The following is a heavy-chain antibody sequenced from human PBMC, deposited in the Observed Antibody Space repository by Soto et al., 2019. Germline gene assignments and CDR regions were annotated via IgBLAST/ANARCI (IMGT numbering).Heavy chain of an antibody. CDR1: GGSFSGYY. CDR2: INHSGST. D-gene: IGHD2-15*01. Sequence: SETLSLTCAVYGGSFSGYYWSWIRQPPGKGLEWIGEINHSGSTNYNPSLKSRVTISVDTSKNQFSLKLSSVTAADTAVYYCARGVVVVVPYYYYYYMDVWGKGTMVTVSS. CDR3: ARGVVVVVPYYYYYYMDV. J-gene: IGHJ6*03. V-gene: IGHV4-34*01.